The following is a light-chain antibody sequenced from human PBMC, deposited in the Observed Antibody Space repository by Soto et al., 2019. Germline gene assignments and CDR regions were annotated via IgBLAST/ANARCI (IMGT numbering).Light chain of an antibody. J-gene: IGKJ2*01. CDR2: GAS. CDR1: QRVSGTY. Sequence: PGERATLSCRASQRVSGTYLAWYQQKPGQAPRVLIYGASSRVAGIPDRFSGSGSGTDFTLTISRLEPEDFAVYYCQLYGSSRRFTFGQGTKLEIK. V-gene: IGKV3-20*01. CDR3: QLYGSSRRFT.